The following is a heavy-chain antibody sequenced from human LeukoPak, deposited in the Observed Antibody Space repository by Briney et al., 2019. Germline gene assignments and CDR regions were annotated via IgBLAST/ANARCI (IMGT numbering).Heavy chain of an antibody. CDR1: GFTFSSYD. J-gene: IGHJ4*02. V-gene: IGHV3-13*01. CDR3: ARSGPTRYFDY. Sequence: PGGSLRLSCAASGFTFSSYDMHWVRQATGKGLEWVSAIGTAGDTYYPGSVKGRFTISRENAKNSLYLQMNSLRAGDTAVYYCARSGPTRYFDYWGQGTLVTVSS. CDR2: IGTAGDT. D-gene: IGHD3-10*01.